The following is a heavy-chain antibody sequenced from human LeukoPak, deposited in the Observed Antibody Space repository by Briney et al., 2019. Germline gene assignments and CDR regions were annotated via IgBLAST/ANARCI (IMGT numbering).Heavy chain of an antibody. CDR1: GFIFSDYY. J-gene: IGHJ3*01. CDR2: ISGGGNTI. Sequence: PGGSLRLSCAASGFIFSDYYMSWIRQTPGKGLEWLSYISGGGNTIYYTDSMRGRFTISRDNANNSLYLQMNSLRAEDTAIYYCANSRQRLVDDALDVWGQGTKVTVSS. CDR3: ANSRQRLVDDALDV. V-gene: IGHV3-11*01. D-gene: IGHD6-19*01.